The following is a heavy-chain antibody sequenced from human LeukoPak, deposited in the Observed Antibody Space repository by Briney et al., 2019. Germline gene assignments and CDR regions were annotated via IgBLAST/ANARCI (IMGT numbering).Heavy chain of an antibody. CDR2: ISTSGGST. CDR3: SNTRILGALILGEF. CDR1: GLTFSSHG. Sequence: GGSLRLSCAASGLTFSSHGLSCVRRAPGMGLEWVSSISTSGGSTYYADSVKGRFTISRDNTKNTLYLHMNSLRAEDTALYYCSNTRILGALILGEFWGQGTLVTVSS. D-gene: IGHD1-26*01. V-gene: IGHV3-23*01. J-gene: IGHJ4*02.